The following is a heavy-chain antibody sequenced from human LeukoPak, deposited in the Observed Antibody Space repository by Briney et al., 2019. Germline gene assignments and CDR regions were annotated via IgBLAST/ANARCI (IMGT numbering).Heavy chain of an antibody. D-gene: IGHD2-2*01. CDR3: ARQGYCSSTSCYGEYNWFDP. CDR2: ISGSGGST. V-gene: IGHV3-23*01. J-gene: IGHJ5*02. CDR1: GFTFSSYA. Sequence: PGGSLRLSCAASGFTFSSYAMSWVRQAPGKGLEWVSAISGSGGSTYYADSVKGRFTISRDNSKNTLYLQMNSLRAEDTAVYYCARQGYCSSTSCYGEYNWFDPWGQGTLVTVSS.